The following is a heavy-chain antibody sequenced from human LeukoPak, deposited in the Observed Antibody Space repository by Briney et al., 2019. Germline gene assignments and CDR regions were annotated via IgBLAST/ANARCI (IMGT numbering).Heavy chain of an antibody. CDR1: GFPFSSYS. D-gene: IGHD6-13*01. CDR3: ARERGAGLSSSWVDY. V-gene: IGHV3-21*01. J-gene: IGHJ4*02. Sequence: TGGSVRLSCAASGFPFSSYSMNWVRQAPGKGLEWVSSISSSSTYIYYADSVKGRFTISRDNANNSLYLQMNSLRVEDTAVYYCARERGAGLSSSWVDYWGQGTLVTVSS. CDR2: ISSSSTYI.